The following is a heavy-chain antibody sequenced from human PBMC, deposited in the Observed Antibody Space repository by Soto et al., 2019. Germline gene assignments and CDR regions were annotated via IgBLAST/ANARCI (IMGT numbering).Heavy chain of an antibody. CDR1: GGSISGGGYY. CDR3: VVAGAYKWFDP. CDR2: IYYSGST. J-gene: IGHJ5*02. V-gene: IGHV4-31*03. D-gene: IGHD6-19*01. Sequence: PSETLSLTCTVSGGSISGGGYYWSWIRQHPGKGLEWIGYIYYSGSTYHNPSLESRVTISVDTSKNQFSLKLSSVTAADTAVYYCVVAGAYKWFDPWGQGTLVTVSS.